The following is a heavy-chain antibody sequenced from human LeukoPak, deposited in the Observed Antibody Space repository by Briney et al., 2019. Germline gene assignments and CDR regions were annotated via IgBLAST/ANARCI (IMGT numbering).Heavy chain of an antibody. V-gene: IGHV3-30-3*01. D-gene: IGHD1-26*01. CDR2: ISYDGSNK. CDR3: ARGIVVGATKFFDY. J-gene: IGHJ4*02. Sequence: TWESLRLSCAASGFTFSSYAMHWVRQAPGKGLEWVAVISYDGSNKYYADSVKGRFTISRDNSKNTLYLQMNSLRAEDTAVYYCARGIVVGATKFFDYWGQGTLVTVSS. CDR1: GFTFSSYA.